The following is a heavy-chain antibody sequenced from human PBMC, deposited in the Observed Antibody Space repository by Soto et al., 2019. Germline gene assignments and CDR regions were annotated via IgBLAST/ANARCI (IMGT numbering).Heavy chain of an antibody. CDR1: GLTFSNFV. J-gene: IGHJ3*01. V-gene: IGHV3-30*18. CDR2: ISYDGNNI. CDR3: AKPRTDYYNYDAFDF. Sequence: QVQLVESGGGVVQPGRSLRLSCVVSGLTFSNFVMHWVRQAPGKGLEWVALISYDGNNIYYADSVRGRFTISRDNSKNTLYLQMDSLRAEDTAVYYCAKPRTDYYNYDAFDFWGQGTMVTVSS. D-gene: IGHD3-22*01.